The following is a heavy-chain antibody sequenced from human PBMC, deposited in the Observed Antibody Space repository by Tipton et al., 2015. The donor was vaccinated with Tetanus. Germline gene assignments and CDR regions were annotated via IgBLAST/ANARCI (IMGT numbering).Heavy chain of an antibody. V-gene: IGHV3-33*01. J-gene: IGHJ4*02. Sequence: AASGLIFSSYGIHWVRQAPGKGLEWVAVSWYDGTDKYYADSVKGRFTISRDNSKNTLYLQMNSLRAEDTAVYYCAREADCSGGSCFAGDFDNWGQGTQVTVSS. CDR3: AREADCSGGSCFAGDFDN. CDR1: GLIFSSYG. D-gene: IGHD2-15*01. CDR2: SWYDGTDK.